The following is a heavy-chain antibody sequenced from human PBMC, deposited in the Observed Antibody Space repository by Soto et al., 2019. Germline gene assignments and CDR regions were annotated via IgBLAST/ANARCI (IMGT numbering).Heavy chain of an antibody. CDR3: AKAFGGADAFDI. CDR2: ISYDGSNN. V-gene: IGHV3-30*18. D-gene: IGHD3-16*01. Sequence: QVQLVESGGGVVQPGRSLRLSCAASGFTFSSYGMHWVRQAPGKGLEWVAVISYDGSNNYYADSVTGRFTISRDNSKNTLYLQMNSLRAEDTAVYYCAKAFGGADAFDIWGQGTMVTVSS. J-gene: IGHJ3*02. CDR1: GFTFSSYG.